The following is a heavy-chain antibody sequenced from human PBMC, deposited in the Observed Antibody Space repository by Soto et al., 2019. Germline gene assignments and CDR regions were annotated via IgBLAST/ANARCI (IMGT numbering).Heavy chain of an antibody. D-gene: IGHD4-17*01. J-gene: IGHJ4*02. CDR3: ARHRTTVTSPFDY. V-gene: IGHV3-23*01. CDR2: IIGSGGST. CDR1: GFTFNSYA. Sequence: GGSLRLSCAASGFTFNSYAMSWVRQAPGKGLEWVSTIIGSGGSTYYADSVKGRFSVSRDNSKNTLYLQMNSLRAEDTAVYYCARHRTTVTSPFDYWAQGTRVTVSS.